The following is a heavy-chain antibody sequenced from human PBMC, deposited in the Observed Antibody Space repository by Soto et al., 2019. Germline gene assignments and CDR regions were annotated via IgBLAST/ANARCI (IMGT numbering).Heavy chain of an antibody. CDR3: ARIRVGCSWYVDY. D-gene: IGHD2-15*01. Sequence: QLQLQESGSGLVKPSQTLSLTCAVSGDSLNSGGYSWSWIRQPPRKGLEWIGYIYHSGSTHYNPSLKSRVIMSLDRSKNQFSLRLNAVTAADTAVYYCARIRVGCSWYVDYWRQGIQVTVSS. V-gene: IGHV4-30-2*01. J-gene: IGHJ4*02. CDR2: IYHSGST. CDR1: GDSLNSGGYS.